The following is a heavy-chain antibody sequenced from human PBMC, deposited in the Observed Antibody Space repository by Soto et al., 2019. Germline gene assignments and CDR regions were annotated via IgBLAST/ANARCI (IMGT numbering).Heavy chain of an antibody. D-gene: IGHD4-17*01. CDR3: AKDRGDYGDCGY. CDR2: ISYDGSNK. J-gene: IGHJ4*02. Sequence: QVQLVESGGGVVQPGRSLRLSCAASGFTFSSYGMHWVRQAPGKGLEWVAVISYDGSNKYYADSVKGRFTISRDNSKNTLYLQMNSLRAEDTAVYYCAKDRGDYGDCGYWCQGTLVTVSS. CDR1: GFTFSSYG. V-gene: IGHV3-30*18.